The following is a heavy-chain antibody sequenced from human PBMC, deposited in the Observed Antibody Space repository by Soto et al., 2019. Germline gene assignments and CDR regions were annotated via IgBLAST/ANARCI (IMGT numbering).Heavy chain of an antibody. J-gene: IGHJ4*02. V-gene: IGHV3-64D*06. CDR1: GFTFSSYA. D-gene: IGHD3-9*01. Sequence: VGSLRLSCSASGFTFSSYAMHWVRQAPGKGLEYVSAISSNGGSTYYADSVKGRFTISRDNSKNTLYLQMSSLRAEDTAVYYCVKALRYFDWLPDFDYWGQGTLVTVSS. CDR3: VKALRYFDWLPDFDY. CDR2: ISSNGGST.